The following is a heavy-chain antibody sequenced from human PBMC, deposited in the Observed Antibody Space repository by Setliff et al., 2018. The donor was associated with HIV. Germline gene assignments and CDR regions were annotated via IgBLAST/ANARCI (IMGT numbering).Heavy chain of an antibody. CDR2: ITHSGST. J-gene: IGHJ5*02. V-gene: IGHV4-34*01. CDR3: ARVITMVWTTFDP. Sequence: PSETLSLTCAVYGGSFSGYYWTWIRQPPGKGLEWIGEITHSGSTNYNPSLETRVTISVDTSKNQFSLKLSSVTAADTAVYYCARVITMVWTTFDPWGQGTLVTVSS. CDR1: GGSFSGYY. D-gene: IGHD3-10*01.